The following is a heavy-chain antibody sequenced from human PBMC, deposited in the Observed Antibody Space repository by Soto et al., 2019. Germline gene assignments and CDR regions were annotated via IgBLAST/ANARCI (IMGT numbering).Heavy chain of an antibody. D-gene: IGHD3-22*01. J-gene: IGHJ4*02. Sequence: GGSLRLSCAASGFTFSSYAMHWVRQAPGKGLEWVAVISYDGSNKYYADSVKGRFTISRDNSKNTLYLQMNSLRAEDTAVYYCARGGYYYDSSGYYYVHFDYWGQGTLVTVSS. CDR3: ARGGYYYDSSGYYYVHFDY. CDR2: ISYDGSNK. V-gene: IGHV3-30-3*01. CDR1: GFTFSSYA.